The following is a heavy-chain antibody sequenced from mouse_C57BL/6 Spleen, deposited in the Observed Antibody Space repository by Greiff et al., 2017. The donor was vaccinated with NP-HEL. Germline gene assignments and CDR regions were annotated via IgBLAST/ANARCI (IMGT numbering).Heavy chain of an antibody. Sequence: QVQLKQPGAELVKPGASVKLSCEASGYTFTSYWMHWVKQRPGRGLEWIGRIDPNSGGTKYNEKFKSKATLTVDKPSSTAYMQLSSLTSEDSAVYYCARGDYYYGSSYDWFAYWGQGTLVTVSA. CDR1: GYTFTSYW. V-gene: IGHV1-72*01. CDR3: ARGDYYYGSSYDWFAY. D-gene: IGHD1-1*01. CDR2: IDPNSGGT. J-gene: IGHJ3*01.